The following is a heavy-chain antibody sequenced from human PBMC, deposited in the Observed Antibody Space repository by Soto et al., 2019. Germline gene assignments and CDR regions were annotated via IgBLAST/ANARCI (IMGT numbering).Heavy chain of an antibody. V-gene: IGHV3-30*18. J-gene: IGHJ4*02. CDR2: ISYDGSNK. D-gene: IGHD6-19*01. CDR1: GFTFSSYG. CDR3: AKDPGAGSRRGYFDY. Sequence: GGSLRLSCAASGFTFSSYGMHWVRQAPGKGLEWVAVISYDGSNKYYADSVKGRFTISRDNSKNTLYLQMNSLRAEDTAVYYCAKDPGAGSRRGYFDYWGQGTLVTVSS.